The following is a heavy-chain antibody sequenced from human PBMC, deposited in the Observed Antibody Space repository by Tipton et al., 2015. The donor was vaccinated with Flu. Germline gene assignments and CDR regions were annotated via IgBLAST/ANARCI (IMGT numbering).Heavy chain of an antibody. V-gene: IGHV3-7*01. D-gene: IGHD1-26*01. CDR2: MKQDGTEQ. CDR1: GFTFSNYW. J-gene: IGHJ4*02. Sequence: CAASGFTFSNYWMTWVRQAPGKGLEWVANMKQDGTEQYYVDSVKGRFTISRDNAKKSLYLQMNSLRAEDTAVYYCARTGNSGKFDNWGQGTLVTVSS. CDR3: ARTGNSGKFDN.